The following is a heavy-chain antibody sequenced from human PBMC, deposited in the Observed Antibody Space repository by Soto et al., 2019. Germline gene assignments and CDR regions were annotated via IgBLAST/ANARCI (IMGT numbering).Heavy chain of an antibody. CDR2: IFQSGST. CDR1: GGSISSGDYS. D-gene: IGHD5-18*01. J-gene: IGHJ4*02. V-gene: IGHV4-30-2*01. Sequence: QLQLQESGSGLVKPSQTLSLTCAVSGGSISSGDYSWSWIRQPPGKGLEWIGYIFQSGSTYYNPSLRRXXTXSXXRSENQFALKLSSVTAAETAVYSCARGSSSGAVDYWGQGTLVTVSS. CDR3: ARGSSSGAVDY.